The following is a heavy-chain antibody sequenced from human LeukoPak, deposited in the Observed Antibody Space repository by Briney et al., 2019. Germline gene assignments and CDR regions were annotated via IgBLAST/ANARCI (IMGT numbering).Heavy chain of an antibody. CDR2: MNPNSGNT. CDR3: ARGPGVGATHFDY. V-gene: IGHV1-8*01. J-gene: IGHJ4*02. D-gene: IGHD1-26*01. Sequence: GASVKVSCKASGYTFTSYDIKWVRQASGQGLEWMGWMNPNSGNTGYAQKFQGRVTMTRNTSISTAYMEPSSLRSEDTAVYYCARGPGVGATHFDYWGQGTLVTVSS. CDR1: GYTFTSYD.